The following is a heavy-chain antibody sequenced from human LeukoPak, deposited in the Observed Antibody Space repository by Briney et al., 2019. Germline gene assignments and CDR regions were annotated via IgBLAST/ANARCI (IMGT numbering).Heavy chain of an antibody. CDR3: ARGGIGYGDYPYLNWFDP. D-gene: IGHD4-17*01. CDR2: ISAYNGNT. J-gene: IGHJ5*02. CDR1: GYTFTSYG. V-gene: IGHV1-18*01. Sequence: ASVTVSCKASGYTFTSYGISWVRQAPGQGLEWMGWISAYNGNTNYAQKLHRRVTMTTDTSTSPPYMELRSLRSHDTAVYYCARGGIGYGDYPYLNWFDPWGQGTLVTVSS.